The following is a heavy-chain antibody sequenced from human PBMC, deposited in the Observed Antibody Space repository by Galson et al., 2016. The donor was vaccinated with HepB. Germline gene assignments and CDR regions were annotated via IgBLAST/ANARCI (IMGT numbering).Heavy chain of an antibody. CDR3: ARGSGSGSSRFRFYFYMDM. CDR1: GLTFRNAW. D-gene: IGHD3-10*01. V-gene: IGHV3-15*01. Sequence: SLRLSCAASGLTFRNAWMSWVRQAPGKGLEWVGRIKSKTDHGTTDYTAPVKGRFTISRDDPKNTLHLQMNSLRVDDSAIYYCARGSGSGSSRFRFYFYMDMWGKGTTVTVSS. CDR2: IKSKTDHGTT. J-gene: IGHJ6*03.